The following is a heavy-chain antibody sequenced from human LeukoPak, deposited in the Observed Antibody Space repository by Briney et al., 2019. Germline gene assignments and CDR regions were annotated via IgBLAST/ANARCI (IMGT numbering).Heavy chain of an antibody. J-gene: IGHJ6*03. Sequence: SETLSLTCTVSGYSISSSYYWGWIRQPPGKGLEWIGNINYSRNPYYNPSLKSRVTISVDTSKNQFSLKLSSVTAADTAMYYCAREKIGTGTVLGKDYYYMDVWGKGTTVTVSS. CDR3: AREKIGTGTVLGKDYYYMDV. V-gene: IGHV4-38-2*02. CDR1: GYSISSSYY. D-gene: IGHD3-16*01. CDR2: INYSRNP.